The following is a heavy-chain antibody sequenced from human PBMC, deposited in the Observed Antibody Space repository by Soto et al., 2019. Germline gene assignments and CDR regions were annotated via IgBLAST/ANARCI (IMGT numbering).Heavy chain of an antibody. CDR1: GFTFDDYA. CDR2: ISWDGGST. CDR3: AKDRFPYGSGSYYKGPFDY. V-gene: IGHV3-43D*04. D-gene: IGHD3-10*01. J-gene: IGHJ4*02. Sequence: GGSLRLSCAASGFTFDDYAMHWVRQAPGKGLEWVSLISWDGGSTYYADSVKGRFTISRDNTKNSLYLQMNSLRAEDTALYYCAKDRFPYGSGSYYKGPFDYWGQGTLVTVSS.